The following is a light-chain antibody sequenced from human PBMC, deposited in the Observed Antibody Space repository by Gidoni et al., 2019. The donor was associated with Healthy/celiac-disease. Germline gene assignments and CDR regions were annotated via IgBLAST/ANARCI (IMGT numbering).Light chain of an antibody. CDR2: AES. Sequence: DIQLTHTPSFLSASVGDRVTITCRASQGISSYLAWYQQKPGKAPKLLIYAESTLQSGVPSRFSGSGSGIEFTLTISRLQPEDFATYYCHAGGTFXGXTKVEIK. CDR3: HAGGT. J-gene: IGKJ4*01. CDR1: QGISSY. V-gene: IGKV1-9*01.